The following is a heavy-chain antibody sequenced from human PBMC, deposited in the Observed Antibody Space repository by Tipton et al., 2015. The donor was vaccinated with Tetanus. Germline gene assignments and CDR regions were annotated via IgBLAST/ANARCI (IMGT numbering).Heavy chain of an antibody. V-gene: IGHV3-7*03. Sequence: GSLRFSCAASGFTFSSYWMSWARQAPGKGLEWVANIKQDGSEKYYVDSVKGRFTISRDNSKNTLYLQMNSLRAEDTAVYYCATTHTLRDWGQGTLVAVSS. CDR2: IKQDGSEK. J-gene: IGHJ4*02. CDR1: GFTFSSYW. CDR3: ATTHTLRD. D-gene: IGHD3-10*01.